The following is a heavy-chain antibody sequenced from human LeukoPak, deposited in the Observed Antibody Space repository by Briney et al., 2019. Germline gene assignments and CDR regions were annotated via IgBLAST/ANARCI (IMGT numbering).Heavy chain of an antibody. CDR2: ISGSGGST. CDR3: ARPYSSSSGEFDY. Sequence: GGSLRLSCAASGFTFSSYAMSWVRQAPGRGLEWVSSISGSGGSTYYADSVKGWFTISRDNSKNTLYLQMNSLRAEDTAVYYCARPYSSSSGEFDYWGQGTLVAVSS. V-gene: IGHV3-23*01. J-gene: IGHJ4*02. CDR1: GFTFSSYA. D-gene: IGHD6-6*01.